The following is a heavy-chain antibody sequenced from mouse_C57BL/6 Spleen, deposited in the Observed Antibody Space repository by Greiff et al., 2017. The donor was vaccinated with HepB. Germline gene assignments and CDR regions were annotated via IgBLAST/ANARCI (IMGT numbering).Heavy chain of an antibody. CDR2: IYPGSGST. J-gene: IGHJ1*03. CDR3: ASSTTVVAPEWYFDV. D-gene: IGHD1-1*01. CDR1: GYTFTSYW. V-gene: IGHV1-55*01. Sequence: VQLQQSGAELVKPGASVKMSCKASGYTFTSYWITWVKQRPGQGLEWIGDIYPGSGSTNYNEKFKSKATLTVDTSSSTAYMQLSSLTSEDSAVYYCASSTTVVAPEWYFDVWGTGTTVTVSS.